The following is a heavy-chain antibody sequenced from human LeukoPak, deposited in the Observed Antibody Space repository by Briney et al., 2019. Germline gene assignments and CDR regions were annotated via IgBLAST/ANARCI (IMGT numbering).Heavy chain of an antibody. D-gene: IGHD3-3*02. V-gene: IGHV4-31*03. CDR2: IYYSGST. J-gene: IGHJ3*02. CDR3: AADLQAFAFDI. Sequence: MPSETLSLTCTVSGGSISSGGYYWSWIRQHPGKGLEWIGYIYYSGSTFHNPSLKSRVTISVDTSKNQFSLKLNSVTAADTAVYYCAADLQAFAFDIWGQGTMVTVSS. CDR1: GGSISSGGYY.